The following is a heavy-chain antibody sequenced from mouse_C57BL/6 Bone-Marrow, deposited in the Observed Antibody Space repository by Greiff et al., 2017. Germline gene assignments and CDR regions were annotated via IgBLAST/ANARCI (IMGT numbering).Heavy chain of an antibody. CDR1: GYTFTSYW. V-gene: IGHV1-50*01. D-gene: IGHD2-4*01. CDR3: ARDYDYEVDY. J-gene: IGHJ2*01. Sequence: QVQLQQPGAELVKPGASVKLSCKASGYTFTSYWMQWVKQRPGQGLEWIGEIDPSDSYTHYNQKFKGKATLTVDTSSSTAYMQLSSLTSEDSAVYYCARDYDYEVDYWGQGTTLTVSS. CDR2: IDPSDSYT.